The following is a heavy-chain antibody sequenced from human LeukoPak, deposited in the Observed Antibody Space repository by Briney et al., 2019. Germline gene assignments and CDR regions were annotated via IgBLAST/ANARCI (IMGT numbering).Heavy chain of an antibody. CDR3: AKVGYGDEDYYGMDV. CDR1: GYTFTSYG. J-gene: IGHJ6*02. Sequence: ASVKVSCKASGYTFTSYGISWVRQAPGQGLEWMGWISAYNGNTNYAQKLQGRVTMTTDTSTSTAYMELRSLRSDDTAVYYCAKVGYGDEDYYGMDVWGQGTTVTVSS. CDR2: ISAYNGNT. V-gene: IGHV1-18*01. D-gene: IGHD4-17*01.